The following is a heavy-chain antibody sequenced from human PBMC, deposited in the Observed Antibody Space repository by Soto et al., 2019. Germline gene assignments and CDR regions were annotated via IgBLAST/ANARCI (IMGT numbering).Heavy chain of an antibody. Sequence: KPSETLSLTCTVSGGSISSGGYYWSWIRQHPGKGLEWIGYIYYSGSTYYNPSLKSRVTISVDTSKNQFSLKLSSVTAADTAVYSCATWHLQEHAYDIWGQGTMVTV. CDR3: ATWHLQEHAYDI. J-gene: IGHJ3*02. CDR2: IYYSGST. D-gene: IGHD1-1*01. CDR1: GGSISSGGYY. V-gene: IGHV4-31*03.